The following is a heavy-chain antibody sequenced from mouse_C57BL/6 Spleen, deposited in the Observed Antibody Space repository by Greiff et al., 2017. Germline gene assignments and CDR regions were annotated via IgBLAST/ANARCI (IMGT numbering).Heavy chain of an antibody. J-gene: IGHJ2*01. CDR2: IYPGSGST. V-gene: IGHV1-55*01. CDR1: GYTFTNYW. Sequence: VQLQQSGAELVKPGASVKMSCKASGYTFTNYWINWVKQRPGQGLEWIGDIYPGSGSTNYNEKFKGKATLTADTSSSTAYMQLSSLTSEDSAVYDCARPFYYGKYDDDWGQGTTLTVSS. CDR3: ARPFYYGKYDDD. D-gene: IGHD2-1*01.